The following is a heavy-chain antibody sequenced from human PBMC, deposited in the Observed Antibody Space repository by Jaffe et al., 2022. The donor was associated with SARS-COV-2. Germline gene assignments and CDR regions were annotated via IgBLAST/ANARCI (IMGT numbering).Heavy chain of an antibody. D-gene: IGHD3-16*01. J-gene: IGHJ6*03. CDR3: AKLGGMPDFFYMEV. V-gene: IGHV5-51*01. CDR1: GYKFNNYW. CDR2: IYPADSDI. Sequence: EEQLVQSGAEVKKPGESLKISCKGSGYKFNNYWIAWVRQLPEKGLELMGIIYPADSDIRYSPSFRGQVTISADKSISAAYLQWSSLKASDTATYFCAKLGGMPDFFYMEVWGKGTTVTVSS.